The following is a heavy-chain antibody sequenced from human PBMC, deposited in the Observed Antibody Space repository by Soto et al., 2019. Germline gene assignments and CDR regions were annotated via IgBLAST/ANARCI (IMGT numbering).Heavy chain of an antibody. CDR1: GFSFDTYN. CDR3: ARDHLGIAAGDFDW. CDR2: ISSGRPDI. Sequence: EDHLVESGGGLVKPGGSLRLSCAASGFSFDTYNMNWVRQAPGKGLEWVSSISSGRPDIFYADSVRGRFTISRDAAKKALVLQMTSLRADDTAVYYCARDHLGIAAGDFDWWGQGTLVTVSS. V-gene: IGHV3-21*01. D-gene: IGHD2-15*01. J-gene: IGHJ4*02.